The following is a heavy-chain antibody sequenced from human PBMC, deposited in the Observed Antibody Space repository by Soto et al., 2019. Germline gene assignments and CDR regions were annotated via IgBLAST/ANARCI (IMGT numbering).Heavy chain of an antibody. V-gene: IGHV4-59*08. CDR3: ARHAGSSGWELDY. J-gene: IGHJ4*02. CDR1: GGSISSYY. Sequence: QVQLQESGPGLVKPSETLSLTCTVSGGSISSYYWSWIRQPPGKGLEWIGYIYYSGSTNYNPSLRGRVTISVDTSKNQFSLKLSSVTAADTAVYYCARHAGSSGWELDYWGQGTLVTVSS. D-gene: IGHD6-19*01. CDR2: IYYSGST.